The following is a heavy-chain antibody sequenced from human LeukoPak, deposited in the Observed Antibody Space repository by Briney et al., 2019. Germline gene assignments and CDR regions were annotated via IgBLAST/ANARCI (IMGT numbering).Heavy chain of an antibody. CDR2: INHSGST. J-gene: IGHJ5*02. Sequence: SETLSLTCAVYDGSFSGYYWSWIRQPPGKGLEWIGEINHSGSTNYNPSLKSRVTISVDTSKNQLSLKLSSVTAADTAVYYCARPSGWSGPNWFDPWGQGTLVTVSS. V-gene: IGHV4-34*01. D-gene: IGHD6-19*01. CDR1: DGSFSGYY. CDR3: ARPSGWSGPNWFDP.